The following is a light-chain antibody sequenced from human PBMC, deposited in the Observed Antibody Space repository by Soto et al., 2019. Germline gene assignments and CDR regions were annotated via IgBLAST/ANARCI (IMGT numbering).Light chain of an antibody. Sequence: AILMTHSPSSFSASTGDRVTITCRASQVIGSSLAWYQQRQGNVSKVLIYAASTLLSGVPSRFSVSGSGKDFTLTISGLHSQDFATYYCQQYYNYPPTFGQGIKVEIX. CDR2: AAS. CDR3: QQYYNYPPT. J-gene: IGKJ1*01. V-gene: IGKV1-8*01. CDR1: QVIGSS.